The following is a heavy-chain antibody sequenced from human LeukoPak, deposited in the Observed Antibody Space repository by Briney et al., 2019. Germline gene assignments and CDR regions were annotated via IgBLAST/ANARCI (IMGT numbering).Heavy chain of an antibody. CDR2: ISPTGSTT. CDR1: VFSFSVHW. Sequence: GGFLRLSCAAPVFSFSVHWLHWARQLPWKGLVWVSRISPTGSTTSYADSVKGRFTVSRDNAKNTLYLQVNNLRAEDTAVYYCARGPNSNWSGLDFWGQGTLLTVSS. J-gene: IGHJ4*02. V-gene: IGHV3-74*01. CDR3: ARGPNSNWSGLDF. D-gene: IGHD6-6*01.